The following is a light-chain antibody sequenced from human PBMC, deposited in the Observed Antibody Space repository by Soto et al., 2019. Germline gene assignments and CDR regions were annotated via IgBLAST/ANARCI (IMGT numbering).Light chain of an antibody. J-gene: IGKJ1*01. CDR1: HNKSSW. CDR2: TAS. V-gene: IGKV1-5*03. Sequence: DVQMQQPHSPLAALVGDRVTISICATHNKSSWLACYQQQPGKAPQLLIYTASSLERVVPSMFSSSCSRTLFTLTISILPPDVFASYCCQHYNPFWTFGQGTKVDIK. CDR3: QHYNPFWT.